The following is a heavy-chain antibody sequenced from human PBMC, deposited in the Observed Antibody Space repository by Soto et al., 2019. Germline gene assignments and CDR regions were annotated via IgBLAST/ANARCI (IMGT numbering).Heavy chain of an antibody. V-gene: IGHV3-23*01. CDR2: ISGSGDTT. CDR1: GFTFTTST. D-gene: IGHD5-18*01. Sequence: GGSLRLSCSVSGFTFTTSTMSWVRQAPGQGLEWVSAISGSGDTTYYADSVKGRFTISRDNSKSTLFLQMSTLRAEDTAIYYCAKNNGYPYYFDYWAQGTLVTVSS. J-gene: IGHJ4*02. CDR3: AKNNGYPYYFDY.